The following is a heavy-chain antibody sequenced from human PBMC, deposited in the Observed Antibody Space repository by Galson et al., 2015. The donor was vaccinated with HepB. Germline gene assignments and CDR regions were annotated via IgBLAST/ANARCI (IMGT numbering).Heavy chain of an antibody. CDR2: IYWDDDK. V-gene: IGHV2-5*02. D-gene: IGHD5-18*01. J-gene: IGHJ4*02. Sequence: PALVKPTQTLTLTCTFSGFSLTTTQVGVGWVRQPPGKALEWLALIYWDDDKRYSPSLKSRLTITKDTSKNQVVLTMTNMDPVDTATYYCAHGYSYGSFDYWGQGTLVTVSS. CDR3: AHGYSYGSFDY. CDR1: GFSLTTTQVG.